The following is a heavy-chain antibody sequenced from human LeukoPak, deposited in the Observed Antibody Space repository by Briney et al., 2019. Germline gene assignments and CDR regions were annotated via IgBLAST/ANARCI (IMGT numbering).Heavy chain of an antibody. J-gene: IGHJ3*02. CDR2: ISWDSGTI. D-gene: IGHD3-10*01. Sequence: GGSLRLSCAASGFTFDDYAMHWVRQAPGKGLEWVSGISWDSGTIACADSVKGRFTISRDNAKNSLYLQMNSLRAEDTALYYCAEDLVRGVLDAFDIWGQGTMVSVSS. CDR3: AEDLVRGVLDAFDI. V-gene: IGHV3-9*01. CDR1: GFTFDDYA.